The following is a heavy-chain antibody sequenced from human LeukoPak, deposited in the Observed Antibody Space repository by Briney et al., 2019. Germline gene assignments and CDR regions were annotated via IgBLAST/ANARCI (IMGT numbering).Heavy chain of an antibody. J-gene: IGHJ4*02. Sequence: GGSLRLSCAASGFTFSSYAMSWVRQAPGKGLEWVSAISGSGGSTYYADSVKGRFTISRDNSKNTLYLQMNSLRAEDTAVYYCAKYRGFGMVIREFDYWGQGTLVTVSS. V-gene: IGHV3-23*01. CDR1: GFTFSSYA. CDR3: AKYRGFGMVIREFDY. D-gene: IGHD3-3*01. CDR2: ISGSGGST.